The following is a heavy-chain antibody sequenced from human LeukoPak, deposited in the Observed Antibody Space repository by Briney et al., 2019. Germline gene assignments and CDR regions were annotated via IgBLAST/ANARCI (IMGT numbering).Heavy chain of an antibody. Sequence: KYGESLKISCKGSGYSFTSYWIGWVRQMPGKGLEGMGIIYPGDSDTRYSPSFQGQVTISADKSISTAYLQWSSLKASDTAMYYCARFTRVPLQNWFDPWGQGTLVTVSS. CDR2: IYPGDSDT. CDR1: GYSFTSYW. V-gene: IGHV5-51*01. J-gene: IGHJ5*02. D-gene: IGHD3-10*01. CDR3: ARFTRVPLQNWFDP.